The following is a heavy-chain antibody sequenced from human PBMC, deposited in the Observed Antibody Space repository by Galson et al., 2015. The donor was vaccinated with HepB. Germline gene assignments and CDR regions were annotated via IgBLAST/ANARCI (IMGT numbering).Heavy chain of an antibody. CDR1: GFIFSTYA. D-gene: IGHD5-18*01. J-gene: IGHJ4*02. V-gene: IGHV3-23*01. CDR2: ISTTGGTT. CDR3: ARVGRYSFGFIDF. Sequence: SLRLSCAASGFIFSTYAMSWVRQAPGKGLEWVSIISTTGGTTDYADSVKGRFTISRDNSKNTLSLQMKTLRVEDTAVYYCARVGRYSFGFIDFWGQGTLVTVSS.